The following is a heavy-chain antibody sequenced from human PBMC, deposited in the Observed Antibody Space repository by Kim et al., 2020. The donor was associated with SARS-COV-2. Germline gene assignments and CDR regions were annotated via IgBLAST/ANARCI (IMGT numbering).Heavy chain of an antibody. CDR1: GFTFSSYA. CDR3: AKVLEFYYDSSGYYNY. Sequence: GGSLRLSCAASGFTFSSYAMSWVRQAPGKGLEWVSAISGSGGSTYYADSVKGRFTISRDNSKNTLYLQMNSLRAEDTAVYYCAKVLEFYYDSSGYYNYWGQGTLVTVSS. J-gene: IGHJ4*02. CDR2: ISGSGGST. D-gene: IGHD3-22*01. V-gene: IGHV3-23*01.